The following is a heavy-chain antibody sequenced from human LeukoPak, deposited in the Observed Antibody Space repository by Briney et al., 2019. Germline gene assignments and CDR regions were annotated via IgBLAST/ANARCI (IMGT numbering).Heavy chain of an antibody. J-gene: IGHJ4*02. Sequence: MPSETLSLTCTVSGGSISTNFWSWVRQPAGKGLEWIGRIYSSGSTNDSPSLRSRVTMSVDTSKNQFSLKLSSVTAADTAVYYCVREHIGAAYFDYWGQGTPVTVSS. CDR3: VREHIGAAYFDY. D-gene: IGHD6-13*01. CDR2: IYSSGST. V-gene: IGHV4-4*07. CDR1: GGSISTNF.